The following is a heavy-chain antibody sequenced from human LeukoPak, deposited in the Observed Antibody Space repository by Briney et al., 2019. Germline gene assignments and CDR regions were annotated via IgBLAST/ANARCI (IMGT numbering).Heavy chain of an antibody. CDR1: GYTFTSYS. D-gene: IGHD6-6*01. J-gene: IGHJ2*01. Sequence: ASVKVSCKASGYTFTSYSMNWVRQAPGQGREYRGWINANTGNPTYAQGFTGRFVFSLDTSFSTAYLQISSLKAEDTAVYYCARDFPARDWFFDLWGRGTLVTVSS. CDR2: INANTGNP. CDR3: ARDFPARDWFFDL. V-gene: IGHV7-4-1*02.